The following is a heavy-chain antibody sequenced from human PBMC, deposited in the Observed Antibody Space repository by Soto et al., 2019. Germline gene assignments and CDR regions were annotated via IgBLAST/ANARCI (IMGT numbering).Heavy chain of an antibody. CDR2: INSDGSNT. CDR1: GFTFSSYW. Sequence: EVQLVESGGGLVQPGGSLRLSCAASGFTFSSYWMHWVRQAPGKGLVWVSRINSDGSNTDYADSVKGRFTISRENAKNKLYLQMYSLRAEDTAVYYCARGPETFIPVVVWFDPWGHGPLVTVSS. J-gene: IGHJ5*02. D-gene: IGHD2-2*01. CDR3: ARGPETFIPVVVWFDP. V-gene: IGHV3-74*01.